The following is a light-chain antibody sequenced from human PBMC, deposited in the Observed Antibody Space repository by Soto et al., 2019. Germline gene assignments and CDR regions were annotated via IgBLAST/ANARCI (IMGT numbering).Light chain of an antibody. CDR2: GAS. V-gene: IGKV3-20*01. CDR3: QQYGSSPWT. Sequence: DIVLTQSPVTLSLSTGERATLPCRASQCERSLHFAWLQPKPGQAPRLLIYGASSRPTGIPDRFSGSGSGTDFTLTISSLEPEDFAVYYCQQYGSSPWTFGQGTKVDIK. J-gene: IGKJ1*01. CDR1: QCERSLH.